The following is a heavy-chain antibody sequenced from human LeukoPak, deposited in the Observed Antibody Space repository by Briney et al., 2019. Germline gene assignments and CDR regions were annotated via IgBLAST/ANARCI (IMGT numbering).Heavy chain of an antibody. CDR1: GYTLTEQS. CDR3: ATDRILNSGSYSGFDY. V-gene: IGHV1-24*01. J-gene: IGHJ4*02. CDR2: FDPVDGET. Sequence: ASVKVSCKVSGYTLTEQSMHWVRQAPGKGLEWMGGFDPVDGETIYAQKFQGRVTMTEDTSTDTAYMELSSLRYEDTAVYYCATDRILNSGSYSGFDYWGQGTLVTVSS. D-gene: IGHD1-26*01.